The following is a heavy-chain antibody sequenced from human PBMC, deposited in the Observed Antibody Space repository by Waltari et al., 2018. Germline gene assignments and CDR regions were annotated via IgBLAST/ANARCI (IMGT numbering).Heavy chain of an antibody. Sequence: EVQLVESGGGLVQPGGSLRLSCAASGFTFSSSDMNWVRQAPGKGLEWVSYISSSGSTVYYADSVKGRFTISRDNAKNSLYLQMKSLRAEDTAVYYCARRYCSSTSCTVDYWGQGTLVTVSS. V-gene: IGHV3-48*03. CDR1: GFTFSSSD. CDR3: ARRYCSSTSCTVDY. CDR2: ISSSGSTV. J-gene: IGHJ4*02. D-gene: IGHD2-2*01.